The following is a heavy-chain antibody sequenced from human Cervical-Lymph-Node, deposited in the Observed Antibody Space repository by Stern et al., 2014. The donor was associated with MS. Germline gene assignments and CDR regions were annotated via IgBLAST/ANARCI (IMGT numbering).Heavy chain of an antibody. D-gene: IGHD3-9*01. CDR2: MYSWGTT. Sequence: QVQLQESGPGLVRPSQTLSLTCSVSGGSITSSSYYWSWIRQPAGKGLEWIGRMYSWGTTNYNPSLKSRVTILVETSKNQFSLKLSSVTAADTAVYYCTRDGPSGYFDMFDSWGQGTLVTVSS. CDR3: TRDGPSGYFDMFDS. J-gene: IGHJ4*02. CDR1: GGSITSSSYY. V-gene: IGHV4-61*02.